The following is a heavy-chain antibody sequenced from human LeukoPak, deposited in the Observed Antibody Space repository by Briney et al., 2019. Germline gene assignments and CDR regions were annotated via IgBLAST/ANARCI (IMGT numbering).Heavy chain of an antibody. V-gene: IGHV3-30*02. CDR3: AKSIPAIAVAVSARQ. CDR1: GFTFSGFG. CDR2: IRYDGSNK. Sequence: GGSLRLSCAASGFTFSGFGMHWVRQAPGKGLEWVAFIRYDGSNKYYADSVKGRFTISRDNSKNTLYLQMNSLRAEDTAVYYCAKSIPAIAVAVSARQWGQGTLVTVSS. D-gene: IGHD6-19*01. J-gene: IGHJ4*02.